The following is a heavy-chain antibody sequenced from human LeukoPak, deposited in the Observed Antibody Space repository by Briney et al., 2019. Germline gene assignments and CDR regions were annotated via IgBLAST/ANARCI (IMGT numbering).Heavy chain of an antibody. CDR2: INHSGST. CDR3: ARIRPALWFGESPACFDY. CDR1: GGSFSGYY. D-gene: IGHD3-10*01. V-gene: IGHV4-34*01. Sequence: PSETLSLTCAVYGGSFSGYYWSWIRQPPGKGLEWIGEINHSGSTNYNPSLKSRVTISVDTSKNQFSLKLSSVTAADTAVYYCARIRPALWFGESPACFDYWGQGTLVTVSS. J-gene: IGHJ4*02.